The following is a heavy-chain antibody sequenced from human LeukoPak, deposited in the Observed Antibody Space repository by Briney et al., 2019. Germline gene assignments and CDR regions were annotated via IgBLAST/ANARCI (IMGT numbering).Heavy chain of an antibody. J-gene: IGHJ4*02. CDR3: ARGYLSADRRFDS. Sequence: SETLSLTCAVYGGSFNGYYWSWIRQLPGKGLEWIGESILSGTTNYNPSLKSRVTISVGTSKNQFSLKLTSVTAADTALYYCARGYLSADRRFDSWGQGALVTVSS. D-gene: IGHD6-19*01. CDR2: SILSGTT. V-gene: IGHV4-34*01. CDR1: GGSFNGYY.